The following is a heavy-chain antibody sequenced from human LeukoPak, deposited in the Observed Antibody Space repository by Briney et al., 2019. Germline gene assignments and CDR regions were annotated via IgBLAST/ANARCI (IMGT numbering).Heavy chain of an antibody. CDR3: VRQPPGVYDTTQNWFDP. CDR2: IAPSDSYT. CDR1: GYNFITYW. D-gene: IGHD3-22*01. Sequence: GESLKISCRTSGYNFITYWIGWVRQMPGKGLEWMGRIAPSDSYTNYNPSFEGHVTMSVEKSITTVYLQWSSLKASDTAMYYCVRQPPGVYDTTQNWFDPWGQGTLVTVSS. V-gene: IGHV5-10-1*01. J-gene: IGHJ5*02.